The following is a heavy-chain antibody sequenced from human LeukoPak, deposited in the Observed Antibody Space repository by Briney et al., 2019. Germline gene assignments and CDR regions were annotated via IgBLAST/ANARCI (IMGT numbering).Heavy chain of an antibody. D-gene: IGHD2-15*01. CDR3: ASVGYCSGGSCRSGVDY. J-gene: IGHJ4*02. CDR1: GGSFSGYY. CDR2: INHSGST. V-gene: IGHV4-34*01. Sequence: KPSETLSLTCAVYGGSFSGYYWSWIRQPPGKGLEWIGEINHSGSTNYNPSLKSRVTISVDTSKNQFSLKLSSVTAADTAVYYCASVGYCSGGSCRSGVDYWGQGTLVTVSS.